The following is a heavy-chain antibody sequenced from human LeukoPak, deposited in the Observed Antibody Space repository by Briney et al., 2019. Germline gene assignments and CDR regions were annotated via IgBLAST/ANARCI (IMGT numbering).Heavy chain of an antibody. CDR3: ARDRTTIFGALYYYGMDV. Sequence: ASVKVSCKASGYTFTSYGISWVRQAPGQGLEWMGWISAYNGNTNYAQKLQGRVTMTTDTSTSTAYMELRSLRSDDTAVYYCARDRTTIFGALYYYGMDVRGQGTTVTVSS. CDR1: GYTFTSYG. CDR2: ISAYNGNT. J-gene: IGHJ6*02. V-gene: IGHV1-18*01. D-gene: IGHD3-3*01.